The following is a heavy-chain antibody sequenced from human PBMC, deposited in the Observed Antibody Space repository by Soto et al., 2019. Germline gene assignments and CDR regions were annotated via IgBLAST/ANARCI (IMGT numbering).Heavy chain of an antibody. V-gene: IGHV1-3*01. D-gene: IGHD6-19*01. CDR2: INAATGDT. CDR3: ARVNPFSTVWYVLEF. CDR1: GYNVTSHG. J-gene: IGHJ4*02. Sequence: QVQLVQSGAEVKKPGASVKVSCKASGYNVTSHGVHWVRQAPGQRLEWMGWINAATGDTKYSDNFQGRVTITWDTPASTAYIELSRLRFEDRAVYYCARVNPFSTVWYVLEFWGQGTLVTVSS.